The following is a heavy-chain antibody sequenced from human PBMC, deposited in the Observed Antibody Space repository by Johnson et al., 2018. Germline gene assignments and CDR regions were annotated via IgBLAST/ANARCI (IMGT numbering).Heavy chain of an antibody. V-gene: IGHV3-49*03. CDR3: TRAWVYCSSTSCYGDYYYMDV. D-gene: IGHD2-2*01. J-gene: IGHJ6*03. CDR2: IRSTAYGGTT. Sequence: VQLVESGGGLVQPGRSLRLSCTASGFTFGDYAMSWFRQAPGKGLEWVGFIRSTAYGGTTEYAASVKGRFTIPRDDSKSIAYLQMNSLKTEDTAGYYCTRAWVYCSSTSCYGDYYYMDVWGKGTTVTVSS. CDR1: GFTFGDYA.